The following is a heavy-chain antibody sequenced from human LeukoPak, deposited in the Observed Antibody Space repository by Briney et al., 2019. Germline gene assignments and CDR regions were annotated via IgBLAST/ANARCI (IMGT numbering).Heavy chain of an antibody. CDR2: VSGSGGST. CDR3: AKASGYSGYDRLGYFDY. Sequence: GGSLRLSCAASGFTFSSYAMSWVRQAPGKGLEWVSAVSGSGGSTYYADSVKGRFTISRDNSKNTLYLQMNSLRAEDTAVYYCAKASGYSGYDRLGYFDYWGQGTLVTVSS. D-gene: IGHD5-12*01. V-gene: IGHV3-23*01. J-gene: IGHJ4*02. CDR1: GFTFSSYA.